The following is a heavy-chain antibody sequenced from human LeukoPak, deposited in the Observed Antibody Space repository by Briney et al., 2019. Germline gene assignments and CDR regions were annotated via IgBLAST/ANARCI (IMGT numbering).Heavy chain of an antibody. Sequence: TGGSLRLSCAASGFTFSSYEMNWVRQAPGKGLEWVSYISSSGSTIYYADSVKGRFTTSRDNAKNSLYLQMNSLRAEDTAVYYCARSSSWYDPLNWGQGTLVTVSS. V-gene: IGHV3-48*03. CDR3: ARSSSWYDPLN. J-gene: IGHJ4*02. CDR1: GFTFSSYE. CDR2: ISSSGSTI. D-gene: IGHD6-13*01.